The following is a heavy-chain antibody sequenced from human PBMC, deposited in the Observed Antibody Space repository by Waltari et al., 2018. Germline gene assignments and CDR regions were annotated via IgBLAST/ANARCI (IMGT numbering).Heavy chain of an antibody. Sequence: EVQLVQSGAEVKKPGESLKISCKGSGYSFTSYWIGWVRQMPGKGLEWMEINDPVDYDTRYSTTLQGQVTISTDKAISTADLQWSSLKASDTAMYYCARLSGYSGFSDYWGQGTLVTVSS. CDR2: NDPVDYDT. CDR3: ARLSGYSGFSDY. J-gene: IGHJ4*02. V-gene: IGHV5-51*03. D-gene: IGHD5-12*01. CDR1: GYSFTSYW.